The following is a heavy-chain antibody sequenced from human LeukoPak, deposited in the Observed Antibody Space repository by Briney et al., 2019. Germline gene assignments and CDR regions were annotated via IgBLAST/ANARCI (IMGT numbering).Heavy chain of an antibody. CDR3: ARDSSPWYYYDRSGSNGFDP. Sequence: GRSLRLSCAASGFTFSSYAIHWVRQAPGKGLEWAAVIAYDGGNKYYADSVKGRFTISRDNSKNTLFLQMNSLGAEDTAVYYCARDSSPWYYYDRSGSNGFDPWGQGTLVTVSS. V-gene: IGHV3-30-3*01. D-gene: IGHD3-22*01. CDR1: GFTFSSYA. CDR2: IAYDGGNK. J-gene: IGHJ5*02.